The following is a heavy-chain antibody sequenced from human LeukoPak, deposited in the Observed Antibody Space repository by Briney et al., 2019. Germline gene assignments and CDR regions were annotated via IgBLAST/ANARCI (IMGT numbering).Heavy chain of an antibody. Sequence: GGSLRLSFAASGFTFDDYAMHWVRQAPGKGLEWVSGISWNSGSIGYADSVKGRFTISRDNAKNSLYLQMNSLRAEDTALYYCAKDGGRAATIQYYFDYWGQGTLVTVSS. J-gene: IGHJ4*02. CDR2: ISWNSGSI. CDR3: AKDGGRAATIQYYFDY. CDR1: GFTFDDYA. V-gene: IGHV3-9*01. D-gene: IGHD5-12*01.